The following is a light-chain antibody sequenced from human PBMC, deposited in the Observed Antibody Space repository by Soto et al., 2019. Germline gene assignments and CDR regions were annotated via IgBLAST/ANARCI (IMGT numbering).Light chain of an antibody. CDR3: QVWDSSSDHVV. V-gene: IGLV3-21*04. J-gene: IGLJ2*01. CDR1: NIGSKS. CDR2: YDS. Sequence: SYELTQPPSVSVAPGKTAKITCGGNNIGSKSVHWYEQKPGQAPVLVIYYDSARPSGIPERFSGSNSGNTASLPIGRVEAGDEADYYCQVWDSSSDHVVFGGGTKLTVL.